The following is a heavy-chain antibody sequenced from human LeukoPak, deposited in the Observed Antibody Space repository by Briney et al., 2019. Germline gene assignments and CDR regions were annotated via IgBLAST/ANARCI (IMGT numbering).Heavy chain of an antibody. CDR2: IYHSGGT. J-gene: IGHJ5*02. D-gene: IGHD6-13*01. V-gene: IGHV4-30-2*01. CDR1: GGSISSGGYY. CDR3: ATGIAAAARGWFDP. Sequence: SETLSLTCTVSGGSISSGGYYWNWIRQPPGKGLEWIGNIYHSGGTYYNPSLKSRVTISVDTSKNQFSLKLSSVTAADTAVYYCATGIAAAARGWFDPWGQGTLVTVSS.